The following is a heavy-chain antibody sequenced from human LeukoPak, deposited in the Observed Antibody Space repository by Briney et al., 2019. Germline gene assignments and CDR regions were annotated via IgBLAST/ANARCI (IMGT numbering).Heavy chain of an antibody. D-gene: IGHD3-3*01. Sequence: GGSLTLSCVASGFTFNTYAIHWVRQAPGKGLEWVAVISYDGSNTYYEDSVKGRFTISRDNSKNTLYLQMNSLRAEDMAVYYCAREEWYYFDYWGQGTLVPVSS. J-gene: IGHJ4*02. CDR3: AREEWYYFDY. CDR2: ISYDGSNT. CDR1: GFTFNTYA. V-gene: IGHV3-30-3*01.